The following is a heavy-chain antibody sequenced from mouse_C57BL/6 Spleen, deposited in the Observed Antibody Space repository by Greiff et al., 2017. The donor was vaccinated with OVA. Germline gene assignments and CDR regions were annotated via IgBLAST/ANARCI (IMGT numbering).Heavy chain of an antibody. CDR3: ARGMITSAMDY. V-gene: IGHV3-1*01. CDR1: GYSITSGYD. CDR2: ISYSGST. D-gene: IGHD2-4*01. J-gene: IGHJ4*01. Sequence: EVQRVESGPGMVKPSQSLSLTCTVTGYSITSGYDWHWIRHFPGNKLEWMGYISYSGSTNYNPSLKSRISITHDTSKNHFFLKLNSVTTEDTATYYCARGMITSAMDYWGQGTSVTVSS.